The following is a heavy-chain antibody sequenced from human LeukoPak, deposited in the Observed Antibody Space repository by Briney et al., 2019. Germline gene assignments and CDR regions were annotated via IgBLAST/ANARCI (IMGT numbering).Heavy chain of an antibody. CDR1: GGSISSHY. CDR3: ARLLEYYYDSSGYYYAWYFDL. V-gene: IGHV4-59*08. D-gene: IGHD3-22*01. CDR2: IYYSGST. Sequence: PSETLSLTCTVSGGSISSHYWSWIRQPPGKGLEWIGYIYYSGSTNYNPSLKSRVTISVDTSKNQFSLKLSSVTAADTAVYYCARLLEYYYDSSGYYYAWYFDLWGRGTLVTVSS. J-gene: IGHJ2*01.